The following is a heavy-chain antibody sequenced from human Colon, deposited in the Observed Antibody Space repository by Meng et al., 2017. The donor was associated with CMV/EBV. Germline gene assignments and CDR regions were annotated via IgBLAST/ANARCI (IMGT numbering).Heavy chain of an antibody. J-gene: IGHJ4*02. CDR2: ISYDGNHR. Sequence: GGSLRPSCAAPGFTFSDYAVHWVRQAPGKGLEWVAHISYDGNHRYYADSMKGRFTISRDNSKNTLYLQVDSLRPEDTATYYCASTIAAAGLDYWGQGTLVTVSS. CDR1: GFTFSDYA. V-gene: IGHV3-30*04. D-gene: IGHD6-13*01. CDR3: ASTIAAAGLDY.